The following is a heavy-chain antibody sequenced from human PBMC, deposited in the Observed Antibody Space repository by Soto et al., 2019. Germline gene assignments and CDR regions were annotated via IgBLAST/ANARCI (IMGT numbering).Heavy chain of an antibody. Sequence: QVQLQESGPGLVKPSGTLSLTCAVSGGSISSTNWWNWVRQPPGKGLEWIGEVYHSGSTNYNPSLKSRVTISVDKSKNQFSLKLSSVTAADTAVYYCARAEDYGDYQGGWFDPWGQGALVTVSS. J-gene: IGHJ5*02. CDR2: VYHSGST. CDR1: GGSISSTNW. CDR3: ARAEDYGDYQGGWFDP. D-gene: IGHD4-17*01. V-gene: IGHV4-4*02.